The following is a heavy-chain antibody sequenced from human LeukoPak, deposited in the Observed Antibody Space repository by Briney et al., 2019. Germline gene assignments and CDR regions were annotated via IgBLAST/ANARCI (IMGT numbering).Heavy chain of an antibody. CDR1: GFTFSSYS. Sequence: GGSLRLSCAASGFTFSSYSMNWVRQAPGKGLEWVSSISSSSSYIYYADSVKGRFIISRDNAKNSLYLQMNSLRAEDTAVYYCARNYQLGPFDYWGQGTLVTVSS. V-gene: IGHV3-21*01. CDR2: ISSSSSYI. J-gene: IGHJ4*02. CDR3: ARNYQLGPFDY. D-gene: IGHD2-2*01.